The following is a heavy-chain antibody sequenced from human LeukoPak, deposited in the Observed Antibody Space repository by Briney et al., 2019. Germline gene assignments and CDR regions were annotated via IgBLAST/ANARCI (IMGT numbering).Heavy chain of an antibody. Sequence: SVKVSCKASGGTFSSYAISWVRQAPGQGLEWMGRIIPIFGIANYAQKFQGRVAITADKSTSTAYMELSSLRSEDTAVYYCARDSYCSSTSCTDYWGQGTLVTVSS. CDR2: IIPIFGIA. J-gene: IGHJ4*02. CDR1: GGTFSSYA. V-gene: IGHV1-69*04. CDR3: ARDSYCSSTSCTDY. D-gene: IGHD2-2*01.